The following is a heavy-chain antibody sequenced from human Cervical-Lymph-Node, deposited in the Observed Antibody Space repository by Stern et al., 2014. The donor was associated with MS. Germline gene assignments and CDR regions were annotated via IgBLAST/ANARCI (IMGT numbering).Heavy chain of an antibody. CDR2: ISTNNGNT. D-gene: IGHD3-16*01. Sequence: VQLVESGPEVKKPGASVKVSCKASGYTFTNYGINWVRQAPGKGLEWMGCISTNNGNTPYPQNIPSRVTMTTDTSTTTAYMDLRSIRSDDTAVYYCARSGGSFWGRGTLVTVSS. CDR3: ARSGGSF. CDR1: GYTFTNYG. V-gene: IGHV1-18*01. J-gene: IGHJ4*02.